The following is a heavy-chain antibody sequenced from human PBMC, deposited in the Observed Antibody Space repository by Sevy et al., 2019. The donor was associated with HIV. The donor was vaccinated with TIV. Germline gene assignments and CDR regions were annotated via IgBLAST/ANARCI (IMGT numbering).Heavy chain of an antibody. Sequence: GGSLTLSCAASGFTFSSYGMHWVRQAPGKGLEWVAVISYDGSNKYYADSVKGRFTISRDNSKNTLYLQMNSLRAEDTAVYYCAKDRLSGWGHDAFDIWGQGTMVTVSS. V-gene: IGHV3-30*18. CDR2: ISYDGSNK. D-gene: IGHD6-19*01. CDR1: GFTFSSYG. CDR3: AKDRLSGWGHDAFDI. J-gene: IGHJ3*02.